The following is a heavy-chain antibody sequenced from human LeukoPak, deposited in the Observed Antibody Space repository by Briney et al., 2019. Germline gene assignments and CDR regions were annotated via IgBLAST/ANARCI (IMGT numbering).Heavy chain of an antibody. CDR1: GFTFSNAW. J-gene: IGHJ4*02. V-gene: IGHV3-15*01. CDR3: TTSIWFGELRSDY. CDR2: IKSKTDDGTT. D-gene: IGHD3-10*01. Sequence: GGSLRLSCAASGFTFSNAWMSWVRQAPGKGLEWVGRIKSKTDDGTTDYAAPVEGRFTISRDDSKNTLYLQMNSLKTGDTAVYYCTTSIWFGELRSDYWGQGTLVTVSS.